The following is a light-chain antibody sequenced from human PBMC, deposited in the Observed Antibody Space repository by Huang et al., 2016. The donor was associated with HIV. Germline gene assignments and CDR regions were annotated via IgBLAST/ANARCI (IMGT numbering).Light chain of an antibody. CDR3: LQYNGYSPVGT. CDR1: QSIVTW. V-gene: IGKV1-5*03. J-gene: IGKJ2*02. CDR2: KAS. Sequence: DIQMTQSPSTLSASVGDRVTITGRASQSIVTWLAWYQQKPGKAPKLRLYKASSLESGVPSRFSGSVSGTEFTLSINSLQPEDFATYYCLQYNGYSPVGTFGQGTKLEIK.